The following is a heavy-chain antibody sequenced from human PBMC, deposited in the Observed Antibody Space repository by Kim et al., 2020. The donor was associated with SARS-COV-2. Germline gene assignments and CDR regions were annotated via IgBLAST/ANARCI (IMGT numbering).Heavy chain of an antibody. V-gene: IGHV7-4-1*02. J-gene: IGHJ6*02. CDR3: AKLVVPAANEKTPLDV. Sequence: ASVKVSCKASGYTFTSYAMNWVRQAPGQGLEWMGWINTNTGNPTYAQGFTGRFVFSLDTSVSTAYLQISSLKAEDTAVYYCAKLVVPAANEKTPLDVWGQGTTVTVSS. D-gene: IGHD2-2*01. CDR1: GYTFTSYA. CDR2: INTNTGNP.